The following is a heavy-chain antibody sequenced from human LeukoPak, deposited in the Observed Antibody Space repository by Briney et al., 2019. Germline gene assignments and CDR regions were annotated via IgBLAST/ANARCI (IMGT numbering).Heavy chain of an antibody. V-gene: IGHV3-23*01. D-gene: IGHD5-18*01. CDR3: ASARGSNYGSLGD. CDR1: GFTFSSYA. Sequence: GGSLRLSCAASGFTFSSYAMSWVRQAPGKGLEWVSGISGSRGTTYYADSVKGRLTISRDNSKNTLYLQMNSLRADDTAVYYCASARGSNYGSLGDWGQGTLVTVSS. J-gene: IGHJ4*02. CDR2: ISGSRGTT.